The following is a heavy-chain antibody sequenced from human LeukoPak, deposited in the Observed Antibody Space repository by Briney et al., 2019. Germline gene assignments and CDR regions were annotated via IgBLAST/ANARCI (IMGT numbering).Heavy chain of an antibody. CDR2: IRYDGSNK. CDR3: AKFIAAAGGY. CDR1: GFTFSSYC. J-gene: IGHJ4*02. V-gene: IGHV3-30*02. D-gene: IGHD6-13*01. Sequence: GGSLRLSCAASGFTFSSYCMHLVRQAPGQGLEWVAFIRYDGSNKYYADSVKGRFTISRDNSKNTLYLQMNSLRAEDTAVYYCAKFIAAAGGYWGQGTLVTVSS.